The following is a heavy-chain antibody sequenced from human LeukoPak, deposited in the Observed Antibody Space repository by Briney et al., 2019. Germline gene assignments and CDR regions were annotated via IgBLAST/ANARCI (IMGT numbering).Heavy chain of an antibody. V-gene: IGHV3-30*04. CDR3: ARAYGGLIDY. Sequence: PGRSLRLSCEASGFTLNSYIMHWVRQAPGKGLEWVALISFDGRDKQYADSVKGRFTISKDNSKNTLYLQMNSLSGDDTSMYFCARAYGGLIDYWGQETLVTVSS. CDR2: ISFDGRDK. D-gene: IGHD3-16*01. J-gene: IGHJ4*02. CDR1: GFTLNSYI.